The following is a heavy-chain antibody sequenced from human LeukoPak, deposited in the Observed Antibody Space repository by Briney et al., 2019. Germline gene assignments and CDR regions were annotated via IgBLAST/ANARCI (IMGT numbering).Heavy chain of an antibody. CDR3: ARTPKSRPIVVVTAIWMYAFDI. Sequence: GASVKVSCKASGGTFSSYAISWVRQAPGQGLEWMGRIIPILGIANYAQKFQGRVTITADKSTSTAYMELSSLRSEDTAVYYCARTPKSRPIVVVTAIWMYAFDIWGQGTMVTVSS. CDR1: GGTFSSYA. J-gene: IGHJ3*02. V-gene: IGHV1-69*04. CDR2: IIPILGIA. D-gene: IGHD2-21*02.